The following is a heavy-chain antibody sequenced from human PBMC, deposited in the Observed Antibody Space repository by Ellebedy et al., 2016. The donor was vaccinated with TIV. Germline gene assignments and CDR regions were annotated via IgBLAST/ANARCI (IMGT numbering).Heavy chain of an antibody. Sequence: PGGSLRLSCAASGFTFSHYSMNWVRQAPGKGLEWVADISYAGSTKYAESVKGRFPISRDNSNNTLYLQSNSRGAEDTGVYYCARGLIRGYYAGHPFDIWGQGTMVTVSS. CDR3: ARGLIRGYYAGHPFDI. J-gene: IGHJ3*02. D-gene: IGHD3-22*01. CDR2: ISYAGSTK. CDR1: GFTFSHYS. V-gene: IGHV3-30-3*01.